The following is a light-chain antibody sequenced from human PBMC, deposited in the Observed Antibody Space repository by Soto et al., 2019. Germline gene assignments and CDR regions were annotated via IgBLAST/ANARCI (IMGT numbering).Light chain of an antibody. CDR1: QSISSW. Sequence: DIQMTQSPSTLSASVGDRVSITCRASQSISSWLAWYQQKPGKAPNLLIYDTSTLKSGVPSRFSGSGSGTDFTLTISSLQPEDFATYYCQQYNSYSRTFGQGTKVDIK. J-gene: IGKJ1*01. V-gene: IGKV1-5*01. CDR2: DTS. CDR3: QQYNSYSRT.